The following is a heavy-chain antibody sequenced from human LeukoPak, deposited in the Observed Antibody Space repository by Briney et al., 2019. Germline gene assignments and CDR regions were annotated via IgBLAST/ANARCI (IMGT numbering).Heavy chain of an antibody. V-gene: IGHV3-23*01. CDR3: ARDAEDPRLW. J-gene: IGHJ4*02. CDR1: GFTFSSYG. CDR2: ISGSGGST. D-gene: IGHD4/OR15-4a*01. Sequence: QPGGTLRLSCAASGFTFSSYGMSWVRQAPGKGLEWVSAISGSGGSTYYADSVKGRFTISRDNAKNSLYLQMNSLRAEDTAVYYCARDAEDPRLWWGQGTLVTVSS.